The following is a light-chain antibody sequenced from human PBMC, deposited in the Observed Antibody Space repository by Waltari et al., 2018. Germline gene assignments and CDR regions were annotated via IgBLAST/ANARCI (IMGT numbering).Light chain of an antibody. CDR1: SSNIGNNP. CDR2: YDD. V-gene: IGLV1-36*01. CDR3: AAWDDSLNGHVV. J-gene: IGLJ2*01. Sequence: SVLTQPPSVSDAPRQRVPISCSGSSSNIGNNPVTWYQQLPGKAPKLLIYYDDLLPSGVSDRFSGAKSGTSASLAISGLQSEDEADYYCAAWDDSLNGHVVFGGGTKLTVL.